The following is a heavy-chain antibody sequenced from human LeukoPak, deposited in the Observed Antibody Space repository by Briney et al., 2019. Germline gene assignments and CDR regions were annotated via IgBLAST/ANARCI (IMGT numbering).Heavy chain of an antibody. Sequence: SETLSLTCTVSGGSISSYYWSWIRQPPGKGLEWIGYIYYSGSTNYNPSLKSRVTISVDTSKNQFSLKLSSVTAADTAVYYCARANSGSYYRRGAFDIWGQGTMVTVSS. CDR1: GGSISSYY. CDR3: ARANSGSYYRRGAFDI. CDR2: IYYSGST. J-gene: IGHJ3*02. D-gene: IGHD1-26*01. V-gene: IGHV4-59*08.